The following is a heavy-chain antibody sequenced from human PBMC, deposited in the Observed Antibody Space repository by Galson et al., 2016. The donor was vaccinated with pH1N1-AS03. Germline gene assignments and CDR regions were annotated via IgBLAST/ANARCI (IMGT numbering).Heavy chain of an antibody. D-gene: IGHD2-15*01. CDR3: ARAAPFDP. V-gene: IGHV1-18*04. CDR2: ISPQNGNT. J-gene: IGHJ5*02. Sequence: SVKVSCKASGYTFSNFGMSWVRQAPGRGLEWMGWISPQNGNTQYAQRLEGRVTMTTDTSTSTAYMELWGLTYDDTAVYYCARAAPFDPWGQGTLVIVSS. CDR1: GYTFSNFG.